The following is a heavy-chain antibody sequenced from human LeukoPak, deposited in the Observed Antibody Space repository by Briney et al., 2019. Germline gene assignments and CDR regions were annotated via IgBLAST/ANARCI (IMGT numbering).Heavy chain of an antibody. Sequence: SETLSLTCTVSGGSISSGDYYWSWIRQPPGKGPEWIGYIYYSGTTYYNPSLKSRVTISVDTSKDQFSLKLTSVIAADTAVYYCARAPLTTEGANWFDPWGQGALVTVSS. V-gene: IGHV4-30-4*08. CDR1: GGSISSGDYY. D-gene: IGHD4-11*01. CDR3: ARAPLTTEGANWFDP. J-gene: IGHJ5*02. CDR2: IYYSGTT.